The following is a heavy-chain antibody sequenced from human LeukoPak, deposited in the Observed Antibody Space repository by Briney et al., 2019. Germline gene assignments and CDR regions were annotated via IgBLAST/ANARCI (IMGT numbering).Heavy chain of an antibody. D-gene: IGHD5-12*01. CDR1: GFTFSNYW. V-gene: IGHV3-7*01. CDR3: VRDGGVSGYDLLDY. CDR2: INQDGSEE. Sequence: GGSLRLSCAASGFTFSNYWMSWVRQAPGKGLEWVAHINQDGSEEHYMDSVKARFVISRDNAKNSPSLQMDSLRAEDTAVYYCVRDGGVSGYDLLDYWGQGTLVTVSS. J-gene: IGHJ4*02.